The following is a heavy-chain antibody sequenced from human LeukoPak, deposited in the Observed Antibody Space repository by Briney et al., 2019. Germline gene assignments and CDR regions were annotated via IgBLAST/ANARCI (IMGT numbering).Heavy chain of an antibody. V-gene: IGHV3-23*01. CDR2: ITGGGGVT. Sequence: GGSLRLSCAASGFAFVSYGMTWVRQAPGKGLEWVSSITGGGGVTYYADSVKGRFTISRDNSKNTLYLQMSSLRAEDTAVYYCAKSQSWLFFFDDWGQGTLVTVSS. CDR1: GFAFVSYG. CDR3: AKSQSWLFFFDD. D-gene: IGHD6-19*01. J-gene: IGHJ4*02.